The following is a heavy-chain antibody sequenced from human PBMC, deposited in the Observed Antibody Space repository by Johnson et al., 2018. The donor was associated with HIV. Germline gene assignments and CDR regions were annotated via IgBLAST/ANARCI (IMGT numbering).Heavy chain of an antibody. Sequence: MQLVESGGGLVKPGGSLRLSCAASGFTFSNAWMSWVRQAPGKGLEWVGRIKSKTDGGTTDYAAPVKGRFTISRDDSKNTLYLQMNSLKTEDTAVYYCRSWGSCRDGYTCNAFDIWGQGTMVTVSS. D-gene: IGHD5-24*01. CDR1: GFTFSNAW. V-gene: IGHV3-15*01. CDR2: IKSKTDGGTT. CDR3: RSWGSCRDGYTCNAFDI. J-gene: IGHJ3*02.